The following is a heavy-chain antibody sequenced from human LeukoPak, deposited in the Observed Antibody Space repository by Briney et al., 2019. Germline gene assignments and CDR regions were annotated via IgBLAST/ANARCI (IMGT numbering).Heavy chain of an antibody. V-gene: IGHV3-53*01. Sequence: PGGSLRLSCAASGFTVSSNYMSWVRQAPGKGLEWVSVIYSGGSTYYADSVKGRFTISRDNPKNTLYLQMNSLRAEDTAVYYCARGGGVFGYYFDYWGQGTLVTVSS. CDR3: ARGGGVFGYYFDY. D-gene: IGHD2-8*02. J-gene: IGHJ4*02. CDR2: IYSGGST. CDR1: GFTVSSNY.